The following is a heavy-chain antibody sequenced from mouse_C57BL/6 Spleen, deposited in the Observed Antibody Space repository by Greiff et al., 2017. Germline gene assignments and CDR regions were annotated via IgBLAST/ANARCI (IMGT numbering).Heavy chain of an antibody. V-gene: IGHV1-80*01. J-gene: IGHJ1*03. CDR3: ARQIYYDYDGYFDV. CDR1: GYAFSSYW. Sequence: QVHVKQSGAELVKPGASVKISCKASGYAFSSYWMTWVKQRPGKGLEWIGQIYPGDGDTNYNGKVKGKVTLTADKSSSTPYLQLSSLNSEDSAVDFCARQIYYDYDGYFDVWGTGTTVTVSS. D-gene: IGHD2-4*01. CDR2: IYPGDGDT.